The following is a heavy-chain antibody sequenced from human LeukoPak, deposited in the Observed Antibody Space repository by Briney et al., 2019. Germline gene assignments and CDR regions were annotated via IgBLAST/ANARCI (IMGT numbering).Heavy chain of an antibody. CDR1: GLTLSSYA. CDR2: ILGSGGST. V-gene: IGHV3-23*01. Sequence: GGSLRLSCAASGLTLSSYAMSWVRQAPGKGLEWVSAILGSGGSTYYADSVKGRFTISRDNSKNTLYLQMNSLRAEDTAVYYCAKRPYCSGGSCYGISSDYWGQGTLVTVSS. D-gene: IGHD2-15*01. J-gene: IGHJ4*02. CDR3: AKRPYCSGGSCYGISSDY.